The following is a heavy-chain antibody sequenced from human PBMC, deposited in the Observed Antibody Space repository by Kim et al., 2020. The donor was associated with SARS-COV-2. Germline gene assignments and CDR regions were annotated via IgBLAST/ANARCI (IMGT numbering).Heavy chain of an antibody. D-gene: IGHD5-12*01. Sequence: SVKVSCKASGGTFSSYAISWVRQAPGQGLEWMGGIIPIFGTANYAQKFQGRVTITADESTSTAYMELSSLRSEDTAVYYCARSMKKAGMATIRLRYFDLWGRGTLVTVSS. J-gene: IGHJ2*01. CDR2: IIPIFGTA. CDR1: GGTFSSYA. V-gene: IGHV1-69*13. CDR3: ARSMKKAGMATIRLRYFDL.